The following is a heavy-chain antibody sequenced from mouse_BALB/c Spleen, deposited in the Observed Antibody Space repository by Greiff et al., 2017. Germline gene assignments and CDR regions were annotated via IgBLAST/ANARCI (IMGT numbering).Heavy chain of an antibody. CDR1: GYAFSSYW. D-gene: IGHD4-1*01. J-gene: IGHJ3*01. CDR3: ARSSLTAPFAY. Sequence: QVQLQQSGAELVRPGSSVKISCKASGYAFSSYWMNWVKQRPGQGLEWIGQIYPGDGDTNYNGKFKGKATLTADKSSSTAYMQLSSLTSENSAVYFCARSSLTAPFAYWGQGTLVTVSA. CDR2: IYPGDGDT. V-gene: IGHV1-80*01.